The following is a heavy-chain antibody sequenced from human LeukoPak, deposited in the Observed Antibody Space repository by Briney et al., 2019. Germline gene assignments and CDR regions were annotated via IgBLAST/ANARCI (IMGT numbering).Heavy chain of an antibody. V-gene: IGHV3-30*03. Sequence: GGSLRLSCAASGFTFSTYGMSWVRQAPGRGLEWVAFISYDGNNKYEDSVKGRFSISRDNSKSTLHLQMNGLRAEDTAVYYCARDPLDISRWTNAFDIWGQGTTVIVS. CDR2: ISYDGNN. J-gene: IGHJ3*02. D-gene: IGHD2-2*03. CDR3: ARDPLDISRWTNAFDI. CDR1: GFTFSTYG.